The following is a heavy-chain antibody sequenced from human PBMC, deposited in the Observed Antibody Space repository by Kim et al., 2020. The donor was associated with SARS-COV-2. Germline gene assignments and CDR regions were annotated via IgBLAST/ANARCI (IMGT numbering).Heavy chain of an antibody. CDR3: ARRYSSSWGEYYGMDV. V-gene: IGHV1-18*01. Sequence: ASVKVSCKASGYTFTSYGISWVRQAPGQGLEWMGWISAYNGNTNYAQKLQARVTMTTDTSTSTAYMELRSLRSDDTAVYYCARRYSSSWGEYYGMDVWGQGTTVTVSS. D-gene: IGHD6-13*01. CDR2: ISAYNGNT. CDR1: GYTFTSYG. J-gene: IGHJ6*02.